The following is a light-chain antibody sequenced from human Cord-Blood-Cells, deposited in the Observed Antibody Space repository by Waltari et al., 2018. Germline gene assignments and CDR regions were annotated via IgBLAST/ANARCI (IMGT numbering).Light chain of an antibody. J-gene: IGLJ2*01. Sequence: SYELTQPPSVSVSPGQTASITCSGDKLGDKYACWYQQKPGQSPVLVIYQDSKRPSGIPGRVSGANSGNTATLTISGTQAMDEADYYCQAWDSSTHVVFGGGTKLTVL. CDR1: KLGDKY. CDR2: QDS. CDR3: QAWDSSTHVV. V-gene: IGLV3-1*01.